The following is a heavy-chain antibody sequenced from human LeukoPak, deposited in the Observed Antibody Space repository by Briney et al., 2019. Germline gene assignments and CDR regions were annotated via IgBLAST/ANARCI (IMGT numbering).Heavy chain of an antibody. V-gene: IGHV1-46*01. D-gene: IGHD5-18*01. J-gene: IGHJ4*02. CDR1: GYTFTSYY. CDR3: TRGGYSHFDY. CDR2: INPRDAGT. Sequence: GASVKVSRKASGYTFTSYYMHWVRQAPGQGLEWMGIINPRDAGTNYAQNFQGRVTMTRDTSTSTVYMDLSSLISEDTAVYYCTRGGYSHFDYWGQGTLVTVSS.